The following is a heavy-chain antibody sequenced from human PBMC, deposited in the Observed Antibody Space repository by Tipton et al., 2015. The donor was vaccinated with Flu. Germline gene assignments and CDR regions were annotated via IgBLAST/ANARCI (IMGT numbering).Heavy chain of an antibody. Sequence: SLRLSCETSGFDFRKYDMSWVRQAPGTGPEWIAVASFEGGVTHYADSVKGRFTISRDNTKNSLYLHMNSLRAEDTAVYYCARDSWYEGMSIPYYLDSWGQGTLVTVTS. J-gene: IGHJ4*02. V-gene: IGHV3-23*01. CDR2: ASFEGGVT. D-gene: IGHD2-21*01. CDR3: ARDSWYEGMSIPYYLDS. CDR1: GFDFRKYD.